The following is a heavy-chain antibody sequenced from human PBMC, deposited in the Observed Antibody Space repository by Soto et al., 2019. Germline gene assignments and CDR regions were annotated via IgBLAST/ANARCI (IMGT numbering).Heavy chain of an antibody. D-gene: IGHD1-1*01. CDR3: ARLQYNFDY. CDR1: GGSISSYY. J-gene: IGHJ4*02. Sequence: SETLSLTWTVSGGSISSYYWSWIRQPPGKGLEWIGYIYYSGSTNYNPSLKSRVTISVDTSKNQFSLKLSSVTAADTAVYYCARLQYNFDYWGQGTLVTVSS. CDR2: IYYSGST. V-gene: IGHV4-59*08.